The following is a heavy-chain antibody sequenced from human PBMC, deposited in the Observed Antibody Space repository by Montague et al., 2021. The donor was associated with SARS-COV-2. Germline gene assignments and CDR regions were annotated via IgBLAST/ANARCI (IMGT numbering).Heavy chain of an antibody. J-gene: IGHJ6*02. CDR1: GGSLSGFYY. V-gene: IGHV4-34*01. Sequence: SETLSLTCEVYGGSLSGFYYWTWVRQPPGKGLDWIGEINHSGSTDQNPSLKSRVTISVDTSKNQFSLTLTSVTAADTAVYYCARGVFVANWFGYYYGMDVWGQGATVTVSS. CDR2: INHSGST. D-gene: IGHD3-10*01. CDR3: ARGVFVANWFGYYYGMDV.